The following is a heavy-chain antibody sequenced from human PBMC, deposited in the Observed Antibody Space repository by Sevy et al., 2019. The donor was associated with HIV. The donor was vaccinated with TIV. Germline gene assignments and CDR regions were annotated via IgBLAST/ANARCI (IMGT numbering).Heavy chain of an antibody. V-gene: IGHV7-4-1*02. D-gene: IGHD3-10*01. CDR2: INTNTGNP. CDR3: ARARVSYYYGSGSRYYYGIDV. CDR1: GYTFTSYA. J-gene: IGHJ6*02. Sequence: ASVKVCCKASGYTFTSYAMNWVRQAPGQGLEWMGWINTNTGNPTYAQGFTGRFVFSLDTSVSTAYLQISSLKAEDTAVYYCARARVSYYYGSGSRYYYGIDVWGQGTTVTVSS.